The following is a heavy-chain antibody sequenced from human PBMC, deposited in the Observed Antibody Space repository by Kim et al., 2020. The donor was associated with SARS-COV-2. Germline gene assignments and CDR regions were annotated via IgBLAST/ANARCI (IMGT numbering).Heavy chain of an antibody. CDR2: ISSSGSTI. CDR3: ARDVGPGLRFFRPDAFDI. CDR1: GFTFSSYE. V-gene: IGHV3-48*03. Sequence: GGSLRLSCAASGFTFSSYEMNWVRQAPGKGLEWVSYISSSGSTIYYADSVKGRFTISRDNAKNSLYLQMNSLRAEDTAVYYCARDVGPGLRFFRPDAFDIWGQGTMVTVSS. J-gene: IGHJ3*02. D-gene: IGHD3-3*01.